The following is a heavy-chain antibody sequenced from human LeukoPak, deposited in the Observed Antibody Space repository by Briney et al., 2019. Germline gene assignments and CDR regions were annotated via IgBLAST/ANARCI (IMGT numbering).Heavy chain of an antibody. Sequence: TGGSLRLSCVGSGLIFRDYWMNWVRQVPGKGLEWVANINEDGSVQDYVDSVRGRFSISRDNARNSFYLQINNLRVEDTAVYYCATRESSMARSHWGQGTLVTVSS. V-gene: IGHV3-7*01. CDR3: ATRESSMARSH. D-gene: IGHD3-10*01. CDR1: GLIFRDYW. CDR2: INEDGSVQ. J-gene: IGHJ4*02.